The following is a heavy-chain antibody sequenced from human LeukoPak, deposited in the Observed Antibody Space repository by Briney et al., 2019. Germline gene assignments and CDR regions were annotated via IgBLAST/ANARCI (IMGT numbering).Heavy chain of an antibody. J-gene: IGHJ4*02. Sequence: SVKVSCKASGGTFSSYAISWVRQAPGQGLEWTGRIIPILGIANYAQKFQGRVTITADKSTSTAYMELSSLRSEDTAVYYCARDLGGSSWYGWGQGTLVTVSS. CDR2: IIPILGIA. V-gene: IGHV1-69*04. D-gene: IGHD6-13*01. CDR1: GGTFSSYA. CDR3: ARDLGGSSWYG.